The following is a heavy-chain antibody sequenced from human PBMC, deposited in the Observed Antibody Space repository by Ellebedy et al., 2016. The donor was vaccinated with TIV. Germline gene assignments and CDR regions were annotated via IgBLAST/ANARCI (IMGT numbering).Heavy chain of an antibody. V-gene: IGHV1-3*01. CDR2: INAGNGNT. Sequence: AASVKVSCKASGYTFTRYAMHWVRQAPGQRLERMGWINAGNGNTKYSQKFQGRVTLSRDTSASTADMELSSLRSEDTAVYYCARDAGYYDSSGYDSFDFWGQGTLVTVSS. D-gene: IGHD3-22*01. CDR3: ARDAGYYDSSGYDSFDF. CDR1: GYTFTRYA. J-gene: IGHJ4*02.